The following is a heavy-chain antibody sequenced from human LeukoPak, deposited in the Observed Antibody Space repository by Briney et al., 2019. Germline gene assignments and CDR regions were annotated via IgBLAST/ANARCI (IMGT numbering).Heavy chain of an antibody. CDR3: ARVSSGSYYYYYMDV. D-gene: IGHD1-26*01. Sequence: GGSLRLSCAASGFTFSSYSMNWVRQAPGKGLEWVSSISSSSSYIYYADSVKGRFTISRDNAKNSLYLQMNSLRAEDTAVYYCARVSSGSYYYYYMDVWGKGTTVTVSS. V-gene: IGHV3-21*01. CDR1: GFTFSSYS. CDR2: ISSSSSYI. J-gene: IGHJ6*03.